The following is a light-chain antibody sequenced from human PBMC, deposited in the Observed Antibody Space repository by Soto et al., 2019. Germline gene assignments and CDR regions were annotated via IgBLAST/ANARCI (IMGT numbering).Light chain of an antibody. V-gene: IGKV3-11*01. CDR1: QSVRTY. Sequence: EIVLTQSPVTLSLSPGERATLSCRASQSVRTYLAWYQVKPGQAPRLLIYDASSRASGVPARFSGSGSGTDFTLTIGSLEPEDFALYYCHQRNSWPPITFGQGTRLEIK. CDR3: HQRNSWPPIT. CDR2: DAS. J-gene: IGKJ5*01.